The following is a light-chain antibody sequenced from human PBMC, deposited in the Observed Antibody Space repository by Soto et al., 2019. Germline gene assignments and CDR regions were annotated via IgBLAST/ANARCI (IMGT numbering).Light chain of an antibody. CDR3: SSYTGSSTYVV. CDR2: DVS. Sequence: QSALTQPASVSGSPGQSITISCTGTSSDVGGYNYVSWYQQHPGKAPKLMIYDVSNRPSGVSNRFSGSKSANTASLIISGLQAEDEADYYCSSYTGSSTYVVFGGGTKLTVL. CDR1: SSDVGGYNY. V-gene: IGLV2-14*01. J-gene: IGLJ2*01.